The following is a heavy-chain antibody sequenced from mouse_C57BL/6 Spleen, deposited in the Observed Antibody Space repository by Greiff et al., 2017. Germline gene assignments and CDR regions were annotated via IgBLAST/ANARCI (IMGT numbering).Heavy chain of an antibody. D-gene: IGHD1-1*01. CDR1: GYTFTSYW. J-gene: IGHJ2*01. V-gene: IGHV1-72*01. CDR2: IDPNCGGT. Sequence: QVQLQQPGAELVKPGASVKLSCKASGYTFTSYWMHWVKQRPGRGLEWIGRIDPNCGGTKYNEKFKSKATLTVNKPSSTAYMQLSSLTSEDSAVYYCARSDNTTVEERFDYWGQGTTLTVSS. CDR3: ARSDNTTVEERFDY.